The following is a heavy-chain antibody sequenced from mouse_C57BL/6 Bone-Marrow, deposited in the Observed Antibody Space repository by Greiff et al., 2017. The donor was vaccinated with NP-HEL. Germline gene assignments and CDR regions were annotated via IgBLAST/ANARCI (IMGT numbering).Heavy chain of an antibody. Sequence: QVQLKESGPELVKPGASVKISCKASGYAFSSSWMNWVKQRPGKGLEWIGRIYPGDGDTNYNGKFKGKATLTADKSSSTAYMQLSSLTSEDSAVYFCASPSYYSNYFFAMDYWGQGTSDTVSS. D-gene: IGHD2-5*01. CDR2: IYPGDGDT. V-gene: IGHV1-82*01. CDR1: GYAFSSSW. CDR3: ASPSYYSNYFFAMDY. J-gene: IGHJ4*01.